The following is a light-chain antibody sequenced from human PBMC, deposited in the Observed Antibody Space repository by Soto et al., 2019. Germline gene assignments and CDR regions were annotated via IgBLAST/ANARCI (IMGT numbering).Light chain of an antibody. J-gene: IGKJ5*01. CDR1: QSVSFY. Sequence: ETVLTQSPATLSLSPGERATLSCRASQSVSFYLAWYQQKPGQAPRLLIYDASNRATGIPARFSGSGPGTDFTLTISSLEPEDFAVYYCQQRSNWPSFGQGTRLEIK. V-gene: IGKV3-11*01. CDR2: DAS. CDR3: QQRSNWPS.